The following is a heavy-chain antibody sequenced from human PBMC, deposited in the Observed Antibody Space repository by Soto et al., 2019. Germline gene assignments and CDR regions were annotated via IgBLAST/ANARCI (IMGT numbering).Heavy chain of an antibody. CDR2: ISASGST. D-gene: IGHD7-27*01. CDR1: GFTFTNYA. J-gene: IGHJ5*02. CDR3: AKDLTGATCA. V-gene: IGHV3-23*01. Sequence: EVQVLESGGGLVQPGGSLSLSCTASGFTFTNYAFNWVRQAPGRGLEWVSAISASGSTYYADSVKGRFTVSRDISKNTLFLQMNSLRVDDTAVYFCAKDLTGATCAWGQGTVVTVSS.